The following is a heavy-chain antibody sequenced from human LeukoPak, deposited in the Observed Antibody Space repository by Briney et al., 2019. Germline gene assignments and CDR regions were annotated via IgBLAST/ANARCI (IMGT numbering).Heavy chain of an antibody. Sequence: GASVKASCKASGDYYIHWVRQAPGQGLEWMGWINPNSGGAKYAQKFQGRVTMTTDTSISTAYMEMSRLTSDDTAVYYCARDAHNACEFHDWFDPWGQGALVTVSS. CDR3: ARDAHNACEFHDWFDP. D-gene: IGHD2-2*01. CDR2: INPNSGGA. J-gene: IGHJ5*02. CDR1: GDYY. V-gene: IGHV1-2*02.